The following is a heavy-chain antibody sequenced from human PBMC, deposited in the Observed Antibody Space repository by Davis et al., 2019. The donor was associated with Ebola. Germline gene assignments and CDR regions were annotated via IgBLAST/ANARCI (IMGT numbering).Heavy chain of an antibody. Sequence: GESLKISCAASGFTFSNYAMTWVRQAPGKGLEWVSAISGSGSSTYYADSVKGRFTISRDNSKNTLYLQMNSLRAEDTAVYYCAKENDYNKPAYWGQGTLLTVSS. D-gene: IGHD4-11*01. CDR1: GFTFSNYA. CDR3: AKENDYNKPAY. V-gene: IGHV3-23*01. CDR2: ISGSGSST. J-gene: IGHJ4*02.